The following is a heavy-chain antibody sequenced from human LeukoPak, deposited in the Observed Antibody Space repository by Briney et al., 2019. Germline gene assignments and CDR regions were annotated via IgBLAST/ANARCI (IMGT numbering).Heavy chain of an antibody. J-gene: IGHJ4*02. CDR1: GFIFRNYG. CDR3: TREDWDFDS. CDR2: LRYDGS. Sequence: GGSLRLSCAASGFIFRNYGMHWVRQAPGKGLEWVACLRYDGSKYADSVKGRFTISRDDSNNMAYLQMDSLKNEDTAAYYCTREDWDFDSWGQGTPVSVSS. D-gene: IGHD3/OR15-3a*01. V-gene: IGHV3-30*02.